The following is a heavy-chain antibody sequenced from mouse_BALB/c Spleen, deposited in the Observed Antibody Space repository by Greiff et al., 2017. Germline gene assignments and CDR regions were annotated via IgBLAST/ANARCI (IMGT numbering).Heavy chain of an antibody. V-gene: IGHV1-66*01. CDR1: GYSFTSYY. CDR2: IFPGSGNT. J-gene: IGHJ3*01. D-gene: IGHD2-10*02. Sequence: QVQLQQSGPELVKPGASVKISCKASGYSFTSYYIHWVKQRPGQGLEWIGWIFPGSGNTKYNEKFKGKATLTADTSSSTAYMQLSSLTSEDSAVYFCAEYGNYAWFAYWGQGTLVTVSA. CDR3: AEYGNYAWFAY.